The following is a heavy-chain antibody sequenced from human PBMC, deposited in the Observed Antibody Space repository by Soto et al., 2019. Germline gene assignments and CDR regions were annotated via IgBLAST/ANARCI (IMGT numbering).Heavy chain of an antibody. Sequence: SETLSLTCTVSGGSISRYYWSWIRQPPGKGLEWIGYLYNAGSTIYNPSLKSRVTISVDMSQNQFSLNLNYVTAADTAVYYCGRDLWGYCGTDCYPLDVWGQGTTVTVSS. V-gene: IGHV4-59*01. CDR2: LYNAGST. CDR1: GGSISRYY. CDR3: GRDLWGYCGTDCYPLDV. D-gene: IGHD2-21*02. J-gene: IGHJ6*02.